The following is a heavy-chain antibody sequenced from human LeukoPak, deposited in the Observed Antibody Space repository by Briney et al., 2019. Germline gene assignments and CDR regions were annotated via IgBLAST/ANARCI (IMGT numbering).Heavy chain of an antibody. J-gene: IGHJ2*01. V-gene: IGHV3-66*01. CDR2: IYSGGST. CDR3: ASCLVIPDRGGMWDWYFDL. D-gene: IGHD1-14*01. Sequence: GGSLRLSCAASGFTVSSNYMSWVRQAPGKGLEWVSVIYSGGSTYYADSVKGRFTISRDNSKSTLYLQMNSLRAEDTAVYYCASCLVIPDRGGMWDWYFDLWGRGTLVTVSS. CDR1: GFTVSSNY.